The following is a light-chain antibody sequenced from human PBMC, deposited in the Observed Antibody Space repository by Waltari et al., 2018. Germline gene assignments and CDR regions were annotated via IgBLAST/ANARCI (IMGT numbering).Light chain of an antibody. V-gene: IGKV3-15*01. CDR1: QSVSSN. J-gene: IGKJ4*01. CDR3: QQYSNWPPLT. Sequence: EIVMTQSPATLSVSPGERATYSCRASQSVSSNLAWYQQKAGQAPRLLIYGASTRATGIAARFSGSGSETEFTLTNSSLQSEDFAVYYCQQYSNWPPLTFGGGTKVEIK. CDR2: GAS.